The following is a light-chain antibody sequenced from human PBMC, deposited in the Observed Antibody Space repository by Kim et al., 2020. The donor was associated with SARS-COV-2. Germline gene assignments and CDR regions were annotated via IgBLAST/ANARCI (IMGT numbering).Light chain of an antibody. CDR3: LQSYSTPRT. CDR1: QSISTY. CDR2: AAS. V-gene: IGKV1-39*01. Sequence: DIRMTQSPSSLSASVRDRVTITCRASQSISTYLNWYQQKPGQAPKVLIYAASSLQSGVPSRFSGSGSGTDFTLTISSLQPEDFATYYCLQSYSTPRTFGQGTKVDIK. J-gene: IGKJ1*01.